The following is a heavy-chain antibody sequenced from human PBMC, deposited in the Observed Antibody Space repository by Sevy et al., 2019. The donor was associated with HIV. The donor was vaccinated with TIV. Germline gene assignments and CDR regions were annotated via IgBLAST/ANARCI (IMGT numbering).Heavy chain of an antibody. CDR3: ARHQTSEEWNDAFDI. D-gene: IGHD3-3*01. CDR2: IYPGDSDT. V-gene: IGHV5-51*01. Sequence: GESLKISCKGSGYSFTSYWIGWVRQMSGKGLEWMGIIYPGDSDTRYSPSFQGQVTISADKSISTAYLQWSSLKASDTAMYYCARHQTSEEWNDAFDIWGQWTMVTVSS. J-gene: IGHJ3*02. CDR1: GYSFTSYW.